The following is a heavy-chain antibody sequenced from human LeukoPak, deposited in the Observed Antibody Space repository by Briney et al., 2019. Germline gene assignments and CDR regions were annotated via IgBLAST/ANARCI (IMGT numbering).Heavy chain of an antibody. V-gene: IGHV4-30-4*01. Sequence: PSETLSLTCTVSGGSISSGDYYWSWIRQPPGKGLEWIGYIYYSGSTYYNPSLKSRVTISVDTSKNQFSLKLSSVTAADTAVYYCARDGQTTVVTPYWYFDLWGRGTLVTVSS. CDR3: ARDGQTTVVTPYWYFDL. CDR1: GGSISSGDYY. J-gene: IGHJ2*01. D-gene: IGHD4-23*01. CDR2: IYYSGST.